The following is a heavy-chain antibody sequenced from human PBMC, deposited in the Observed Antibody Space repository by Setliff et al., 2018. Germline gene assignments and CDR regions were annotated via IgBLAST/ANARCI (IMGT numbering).Heavy chain of an antibody. J-gene: IGHJ5*02. D-gene: IGHD3-10*01. CDR1: GGSISSYY. CDR3: ARQKSTGSGNNWFDP. Sequence: ETLSLTCTVSGGSISSYYWSWIRQPAGKGLEWMGLISAGDSDTRYNPSFQGRVTMSADKSINTAYLQWSSLKASDTAIYYCARQKSTGSGNNWFDPWGQGTLVTVSS. CDR2: ISAGDSDT. V-gene: IGHV5-51*01.